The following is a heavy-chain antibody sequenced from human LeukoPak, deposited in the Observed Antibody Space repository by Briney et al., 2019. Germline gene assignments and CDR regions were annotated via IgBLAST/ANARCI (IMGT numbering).Heavy chain of an antibody. Sequence: GGSLRLSCAASGFTFSDHAMTWVRQTLAKGLESVSSTSAGGDITHYAESVKGRFTISRDNSKNTLYLQMNSLRAEDTAVYYCARDPREYSSSWVYYYYYGMDVWGQGTTVTVSS. V-gene: IGHV3-23*01. D-gene: IGHD6-6*01. CDR2: TSAGGDIT. CDR1: GFTFSDHA. J-gene: IGHJ6*02. CDR3: ARDPREYSSSWVYYYYYGMDV.